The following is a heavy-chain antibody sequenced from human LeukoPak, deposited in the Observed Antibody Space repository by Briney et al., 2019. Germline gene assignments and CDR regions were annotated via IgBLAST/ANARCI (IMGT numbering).Heavy chain of an antibody. Sequence: GGSLRLSCAASGFTFSSYSMNWVRQAPGKGLEWVSSISSSSSYIYYADSVKGRFTISRDNSKNTLYLQMNSLRAEDTAVYYCAKNNPIVVVTARGDYWGQGTLVTVSS. D-gene: IGHD2-21*02. CDR2: ISSSSSYI. J-gene: IGHJ4*02. V-gene: IGHV3-21*04. CDR1: GFTFSSYS. CDR3: AKNNPIVVVTARGDY.